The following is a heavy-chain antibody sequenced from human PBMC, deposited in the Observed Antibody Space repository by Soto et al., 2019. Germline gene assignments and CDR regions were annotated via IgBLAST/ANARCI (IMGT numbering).Heavy chain of an antibody. CDR3: AKGRYCSGGSCYRKSDFDY. D-gene: IGHD2-15*01. CDR2: ISGSGGST. CDR1: GFTFSSYA. V-gene: IGHV3-23*01. Sequence: GGSLRLSCAASGFTFSSYAMSWVRQAPGKGLEWVSAISGSGGSTYYADSVKGRFTISRDNSKNTLYLQMNSLRAEDTAVYYCAKGRYCSGGSCYRKSDFDYWGQGTLVTV. J-gene: IGHJ4*02.